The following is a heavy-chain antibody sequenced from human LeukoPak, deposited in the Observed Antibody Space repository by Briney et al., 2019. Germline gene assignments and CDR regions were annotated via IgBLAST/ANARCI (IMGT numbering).Heavy chain of an antibody. CDR3: AKGSKSTRTLYYYYYYYMDV. Sequence: GGSLRLSCAAPGFTFSSYAMSWVRQAPGKGLEWVSAISGSGGSTYYADSVRGRFTISRDNSKNTLYLQMNSLRAEDTAVYYCAKGSKSTRTLYYYYYYYMDVWGKGTTVTVSS. J-gene: IGHJ6*03. CDR1: GFTFSSYA. CDR2: ISGSGGST. V-gene: IGHV3-23*01.